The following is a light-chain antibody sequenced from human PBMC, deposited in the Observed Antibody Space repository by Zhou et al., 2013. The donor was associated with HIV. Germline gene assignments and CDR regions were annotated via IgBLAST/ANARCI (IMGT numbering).Light chain of an antibody. V-gene: IGKV1D-16*01. Sequence: DIEVTQSPSSVSASIGDTVTITCRASQHISRWLVWYQQKPGKDPQVLISAASRLQSGVPSRFSGSGSGTDFTLTISGLQPEDSATYYCQQYDSYPWTFGQGTKVEV. CDR3: QQYDSYPWT. CDR1: QHISRW. CDR2: AAS. J-gene: IGKJ1*01.